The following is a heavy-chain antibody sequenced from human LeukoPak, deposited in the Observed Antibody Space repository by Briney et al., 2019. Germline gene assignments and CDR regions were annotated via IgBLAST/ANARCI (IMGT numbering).Heavy chain of an antibody. CDR3: ARGVMGHVTLFGVMIMKQDY. D-gene: IGHD3-3*01. J-gene: IGHJ4*02. CDR2: VTTYNGNT. Sequence: ASVKVSCRASGYDFNIYGISWVRQAPGQGLEWMGWVTTYNGNTNYAQKFQGRVTVTTDTSTTTAYMELRSLRSDDTAVYYCARGVMGHVTLFGVMIMKQDYWGQGTLVTVSS. CDR1: GYDFNIYG. V-gene: IGHV1-18*01.